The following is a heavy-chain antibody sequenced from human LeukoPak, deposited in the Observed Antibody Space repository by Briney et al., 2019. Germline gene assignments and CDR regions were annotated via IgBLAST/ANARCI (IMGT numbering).Heavy chain of an antibody. CDR1: GFTFGSSG. Sequence: PGGSLRLSCAASGFTFGSSGTHWVRQAPGKGPEWVAVIWYDGSNKYYAHSVKGRFTISRDNSKNTLYLQMNSLRAEDTALYYCARDPSAGGGNYLENWGQGTLVTVSS. V-gene: IGHV3-33*01. D-gene: IGHD4-23*01. CDR2: IWYDGSNK. CDR3: ARDPSAGGGNYLEN. J-gene: IGHJ4*02.